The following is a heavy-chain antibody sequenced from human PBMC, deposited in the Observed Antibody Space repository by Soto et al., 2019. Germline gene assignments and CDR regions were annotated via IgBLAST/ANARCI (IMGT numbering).Heavy chain of an antibody. CDR1: GGSLNGYY. J-gene: IGHJ6*02. CDR2: INDSGSS. Sequence: SETLSLTCAVHGGSLNGYYWTWVRQPPGKGLEGIGEINDSGSSNYAPSLLSRVTISVDTSKSQFSLRLSSVTAADTAIYFCAKRGSGSYYIAPNALDVWGQGTTV. V-gene: IGHV4-34*01. CDR3: AKRGSGSYYIAPNALDV. D-gene: IGHD3-10*01.